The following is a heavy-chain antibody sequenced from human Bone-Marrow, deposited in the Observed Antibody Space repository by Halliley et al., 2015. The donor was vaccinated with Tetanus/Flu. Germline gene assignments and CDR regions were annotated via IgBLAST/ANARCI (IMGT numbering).Heavy chain of an antibody. V-gene: IGHV4-31*02. CDR2: IYSGGST. J-gene: IGHJ4*02. Sequence: GFIYSGGSTDYNLSLRSRIDLSIDSTRNQFSLTVKSVTAADTAIYYCARGRRIELVFAMGPIDNWGLGTAVTVSS. CDR3: ARGRRIELVFAMGPIDN. D-gene: IGHD2-8*01.